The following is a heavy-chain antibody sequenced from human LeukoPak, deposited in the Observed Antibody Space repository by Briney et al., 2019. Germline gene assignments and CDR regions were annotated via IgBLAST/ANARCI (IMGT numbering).Heavy chain of an antibody. J-gene: IGHJ5*02. CDR2: INPSGGST. Sequence: ASVKVPCKASGYTFTSYGISWVRQAPGQGLEWMGIINPSGGSTSYAQKFQGRVTMTRDTSTSTVYMELSSLRSEDTAVYYCAREILGGFDPWGQGTLVTVSS. CDR3: AREILGGFDP. V-gene: IGHV1-46*01. CDR1: GYTFTSYG.